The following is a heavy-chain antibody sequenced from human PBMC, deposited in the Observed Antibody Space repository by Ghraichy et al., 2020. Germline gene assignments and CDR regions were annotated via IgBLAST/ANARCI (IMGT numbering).Heavy chain of an antibody. CDR3: ARGYLTGADDAFDI. J-gene: IGHJ3*02. Sequence: SETLSLTCAVYGGSFSGYYWSWIRQPPGKGLEWIGEINHSGSTNYNPSLKSRVTISVDTSKNQFSLKLSSVTAADTAVYYCARGYLTGADDAFDIWGQGTMVTVSS. CDR2: INHSGST. D-gene: IGHD3-9*01. CDR1: GGSFSGYY. V-gene: IGHV4-34*01.